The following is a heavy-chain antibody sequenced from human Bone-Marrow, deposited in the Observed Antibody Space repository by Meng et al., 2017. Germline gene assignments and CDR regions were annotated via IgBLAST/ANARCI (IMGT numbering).Heavy chain of an antibody. V-gene: IGHV6-1*01. J-gene: IGHJ4*02. D-gene: IGHD3-22*01. CDR3: ARGDYSSSPSF. CDR2: TYYRSKWYT. CDR1: GDSVSSNRAA. Sequence: QVQLQQSGPGLSKPSQTLSPTCAIPGDSVSSNRAAWHWIRQSPSRGLEWLGRTYYRSKWYTDYAVSVKSRITINPDTSKNQFSLQLNSVTPEDTAVYYCARGDYSSSPSFWGQGTLVTVSS.